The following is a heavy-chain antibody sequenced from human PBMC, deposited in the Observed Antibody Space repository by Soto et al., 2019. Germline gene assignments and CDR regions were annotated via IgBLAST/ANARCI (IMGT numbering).Heavy chain of an antibody. J-gene: IGHJ6*02. CDR3: ARDPNIVGATHGGYYYYYGMDV. D-gene: IGHD1-26*01. CDR1: GDSVSSNSAA. CDR2: TYYRSKWYN. V-gene: IGHV6-1*01. Sequence: SQTLSLTCAISGDSVSSNSAAWNWIRQSPSRGLEWLGRTYYRSKWYNDYAVSVKSRITINPDTSKNQFSLQLNSVTPEDTAVYYCARDPNIVGATHGGYYYYYGMDVWGQGTTVNVSS.